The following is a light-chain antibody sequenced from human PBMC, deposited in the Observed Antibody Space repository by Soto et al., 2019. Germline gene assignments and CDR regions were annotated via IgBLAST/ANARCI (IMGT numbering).Light chain of an antibody. CDR1: RSISTF. V-gene: IGKV1-39*01. J-gene: IGKJ2*03. CDR3: QQTYGILYS. Sequence: DIQMTQSPSSLSASVGDRVTITCRASRSISTFLNWYQQKPGKAPKLLISAASTLHSGVPSRFSGSGSGTDFTLTISTLQPEDFASYYCQQTYGILYSFGQGTKLDIK. CDR2: AAS.